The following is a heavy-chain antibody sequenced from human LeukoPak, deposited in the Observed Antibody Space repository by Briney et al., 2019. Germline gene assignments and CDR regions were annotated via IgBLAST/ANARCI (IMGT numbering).Heavy chain of an antibody. Sequence: GGSLRLSCAASGFTFSSYAMHWVRQAPGKGLEYVSAISSDGGSTSYANSVKGRFTISRDNSKNTLFLQMGSLRAEDMAVYYCAKNGAPYCNGVSCYDYWGQGTLVTVSS. CDR1: GFTFSSYA. CDR3: AKNGAPYCNGVSCYDY. J-gene: IGHJ4*02. V-gene: IGHV3-64*01. CDR2: ISSDGGST. D-gene: IGHD2-15*01.